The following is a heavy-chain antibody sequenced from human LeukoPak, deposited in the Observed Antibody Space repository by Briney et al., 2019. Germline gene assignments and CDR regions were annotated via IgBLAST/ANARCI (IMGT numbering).Heavy chain of an antibody. J-gene: IGHJ4*02. Sequence: PSETLSLTCTVSGGSISSYYWSWIRQPPGKGLEWIGYIYYSGSTNYNPSLKSRVTISVDTSKNQFSLKLSSVTAADTAVYYCARDGTHDYGDHVDYWGQGTLVTVSS. D-gene: IGHD4-17*01. CDR1: GGSISSYY. CDR2: IYYSGST. V-gene: IGHV4-59*01. CDR3: ARDGTHDYGDHVDY.